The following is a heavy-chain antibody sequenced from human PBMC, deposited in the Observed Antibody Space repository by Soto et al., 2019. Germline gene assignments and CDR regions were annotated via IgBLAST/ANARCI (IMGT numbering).Heavy chain of an antibody. CDR3: ARHPSSWAAADTYGFDP. J-gene: IGHJ5*02. D-gene: IGHD6-13*01. V-gene: IGHV5-10-1*01. Sequence: PGESLKISCKGSGYSFTSYWISWVRQMPGKGLEWMGRIDPSDSYTNYSPSFQGHVTISADKSISTAYLQWSSLKASDTAMYYCARHPSSWAAADTYGFDPWGQGTLVTVSS. CDR2: IDPSDSYT. CDR1: GYSFTSYW.